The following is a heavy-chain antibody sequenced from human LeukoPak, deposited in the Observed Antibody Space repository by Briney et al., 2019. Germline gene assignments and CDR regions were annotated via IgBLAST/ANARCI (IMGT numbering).Heavy chain of an antibody. V-gene: IGHV1-69*05. J-gene: IGHJ4*02. CDR3: ARSGVDTYGLQASGDFDY. CDR2: IIPIFGTA. D-gene: IGHD5-18*01. Sequence: SVKVSCKASGGTFSSYAISWVRQAPGQGLEWMGGIIPIFGTANYAQKFQGRVTMTRDTSSSTAYMELSRLRSDDTAVYYCARSGVDTYGLQASGDFDYWGQGILVTVSS. CDR1: GGTFSSYA.